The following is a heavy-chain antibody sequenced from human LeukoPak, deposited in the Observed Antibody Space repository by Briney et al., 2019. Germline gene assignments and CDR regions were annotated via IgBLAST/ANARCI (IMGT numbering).Heavy chain of an antibody. J-gene: IGHJ4*02. Sequence: ASVKVSCKASGGTFSSYAISWVRQAPGQGLEWMGWINPNSGGTNYAQKFQGRVTMTRDTSVSTAYMELSRLRSDDTAVYYCARDGRLYGSGSYLDYWGQGTLVTVSS. V-gene: IGHV1-2*02. CDR2: INPNSGGT. CDR3: ARDGRLYGSGSYLDY. D-gene: IGHD3-10*01. CDR1: GGTFSSYA.